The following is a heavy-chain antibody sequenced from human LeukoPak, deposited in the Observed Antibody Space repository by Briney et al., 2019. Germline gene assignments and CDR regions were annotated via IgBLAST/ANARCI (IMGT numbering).Heavy chain of an antibody. Sequence: SGTLSLTCTVSGGSISSSSYYWGWIRQPPGKGLEWIGSIYYSGSTYYNPSLKSRVTISVDTSKNQFSLKLSSVTAADTAVYYCARALHIIAVAGTVYYMDVWGKGTTVTVSS. J-gene: IGHJ6*03. CDR2: IYYSGST. CDR3: ARALHIIAVAGTVYYMDV. D-gene: IGHD6-19*01. V-gene: IGHV4-39*01. CDR1: GGSISSSSYY.